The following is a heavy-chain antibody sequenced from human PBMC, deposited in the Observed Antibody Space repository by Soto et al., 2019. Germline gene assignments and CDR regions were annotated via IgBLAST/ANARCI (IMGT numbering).Heavy chain of an antibody. CDR2: ISGSGGST. J-gene: IGHJ3*02. V-gene: IGHV3-23*01. D-gene: IGHD6-13*01. CDR1: GFTFSSYA. CDR3: AKGGGRAAAGTGFGI. Sequence: EVQLLESGGGLVQPGGSLRLSCAASGFTFSSYAMSWVRQAPGKGLEWVSAISGSGGSTYYADSVKGRFTISRDNSKNTLHLQLNGRRAEDTAVYYCAKGGGRAAAGTGFGIWGQGTMVTVSS.